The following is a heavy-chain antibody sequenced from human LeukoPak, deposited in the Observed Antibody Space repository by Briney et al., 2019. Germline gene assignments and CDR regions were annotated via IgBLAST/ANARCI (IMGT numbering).Heavy chain of an antibody. CDR3: ARDYGDYFDY. V-gene: IGHV4-31*11. CDR2: IYYSGST. CDR1: GGSFSGYY. J-gene: IGHJ4*02. D-gene: IGHD4-17*01. Sequence: SETLSLTCAVYGGSFSGYYWSWIRQHPGKGLEWIGYIYYSGSTYYNPSLKSRVTISVDTSKNQFSLKLSSVTAADTAVYYCARDYGDYFDYWGQGTLVTVSS.